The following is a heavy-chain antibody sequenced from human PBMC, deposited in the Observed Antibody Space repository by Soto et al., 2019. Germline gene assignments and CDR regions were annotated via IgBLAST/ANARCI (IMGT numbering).Heavy chain of an antibody. CDR2: IIPIFATA. D-gene: IGHD3-16*01. V-gene: IGHV1-69*13. Sequence: ASVKVSCKASGGTFRSYAINWVRQAPGQGLEWMGGIIPIFATADYAQKFQGRVTITADESTSTAYMELSSLRSEDTAVYYCAQCLLGVNYYYGMDVWGQGTTVTVSS. CDR1: GGTFRSYA. CDR3: AQCLLGVNYYYGMDV. J-gene: IGHJ6*02.